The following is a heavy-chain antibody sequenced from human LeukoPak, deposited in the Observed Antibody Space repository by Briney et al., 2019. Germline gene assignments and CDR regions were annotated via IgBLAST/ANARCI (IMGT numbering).Heavy chain of an antibody. D-gene: IGHD4-23*01. CDR3: AREQNGGSYGGLDY. Sequence: GASVKVSCKASGYTLTSYGISWVRQAPGQGLEWMGWISAYNGNTNYAQKLQGRVTMTTDTSTSTAYMELRSLRSDDTAVYYCAREQNGGSYGGLDYWGQGTLVTVSS. CDR1: GYTLTSYG. V-gene: IGHV1-18*01. CDR2: ISAYNGNT. J-gene: IGHJ4*02.